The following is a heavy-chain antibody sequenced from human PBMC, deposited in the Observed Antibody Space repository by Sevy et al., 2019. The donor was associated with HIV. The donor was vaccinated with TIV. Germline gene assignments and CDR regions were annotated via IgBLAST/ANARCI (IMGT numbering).Heavy chain of an antibody. CDR1: GFTFSSYA. D-gene: IGHD6-19*01. Sequence: GGSLRLSCAASGFTFSSYAMHWVRQAPGKGLEWVAVISYDGSNKYYADSVKGRFTISRDNYKNTMYLQMNSLRAEDTAVYYCARDQYSSGWYFRNWGQGTLVTVSS. CDR3: ARDQYSSGWYFRN. J-gene: IGHJ4*02. V-gene: IGHV3-30-3*01. CDR2: ISYDGSNK.